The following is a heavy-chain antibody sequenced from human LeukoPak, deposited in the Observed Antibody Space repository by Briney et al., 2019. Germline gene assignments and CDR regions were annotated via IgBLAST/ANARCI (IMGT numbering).Heavy chain of an antibody. CDR1: GGSFSGYY. V-gene: IGHV4-34*01. CDR3: ARHSTFFGVVIIKGRVRGPFDY. J-gene: IGHJ4*02. CDR2: INHSGST. Sequence: SETLSLTCAVYGGSFSGYYWSWVRQPPGKGGEWGGEINHSGSTNYNPSLKSRVTISVDTSKNHFSLKLSSVTAADTAVYYCARHSTFFGVVIIKGRVRGPFDYWGQGTLVTVSS. D-gene: IGHD3-3*01.